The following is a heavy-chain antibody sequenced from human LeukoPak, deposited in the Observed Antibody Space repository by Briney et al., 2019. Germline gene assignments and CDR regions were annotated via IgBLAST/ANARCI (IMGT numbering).Heavy chain of an antibody. V-gene: IGHV4-38-2*02. J-gene: IGHJ6*03. CDR2: VYHNGET. CDR3: VTPRSWELSDMAV. Sequence: ASETLSLTCTVSGYSITTNYYWAWIRQSPGTGLEWIGSVYHNGETYYNPSLKSRVIISVDTSKNEFSLRLTSVTAADTAVYYCVTPRSWELSDMAVWGKGTTVIVSS. D-gene: IGHD1-26*01. CDR1: GYSITTNYY.